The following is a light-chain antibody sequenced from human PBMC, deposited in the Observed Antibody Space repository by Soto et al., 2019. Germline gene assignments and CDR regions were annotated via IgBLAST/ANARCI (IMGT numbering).Light chain of an antibody. CDR3: HQYHGWPWT. CDR2: GAS. J-gene: IGKJ1*01. CDR1: QSVSSN. V-gene: IGKV3-15*01. Sequence: EMVMTQSPATLSVSPGERATLSCRASQSVSSNLAWYQQKPGQAPRLLIYGASTRATGVPARFSGSGSGTEFTLTITGLQSEDSAIYYCHQYHGWPWTFGQGTKVDIK.